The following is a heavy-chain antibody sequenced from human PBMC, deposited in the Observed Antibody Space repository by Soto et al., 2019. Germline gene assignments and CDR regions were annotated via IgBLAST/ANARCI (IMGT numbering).Heavy chain of an antibody. CDR1: GFTFSQYG. Sequence: EVQLVESGGGLVLPGGSLRLSCAASGFTFSQYGLNWVRQAPGKGLEWVSFISSSSTTQYADSVRGRFTISRDNAKNSMYLQMNSRRAEDPAMYYCAREGGHIDYWGQGTMVTVSS. J-gene: IGHJ4*02. CDR3: AREGGHIDY. V-gene: IGHV3-48*01. D-gene: IGHD2-21*01. CDR2: ISSSSTT.